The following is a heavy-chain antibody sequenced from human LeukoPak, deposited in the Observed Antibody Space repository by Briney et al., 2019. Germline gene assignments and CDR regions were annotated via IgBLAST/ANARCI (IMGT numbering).Heavy chain of an antibody. J-gene: IGHJ6*02. V-gene: IGHV3-30-3*01. Sequence: GRSLRLSCAASGFTFSSYAMHWVRQAPGKGLEWVAVISYDGSNKYYADSVKGRFTTSRDNSKNTLYLQMNSLRAEDTAVYYCARGAPLEWSPYYYYCGMDVWGQGTTVTVSS. CDR2: ISYDGSNK. CDR3: ARGAPLEWSPYYYYCGMDV. D-gene: IGHD3-3*01. CDR1: GFTFSSYA.